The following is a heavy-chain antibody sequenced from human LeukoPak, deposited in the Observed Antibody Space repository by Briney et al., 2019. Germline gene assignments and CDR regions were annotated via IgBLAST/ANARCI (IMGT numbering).Heavy chain of an antibody. CDR2: IYTSGST. Sequence: PSETQSLTCTVSGGSISSYYWSWIRQPAGKGLEWIGRIYTSGSTNYNPSLKSRITMSVDTSKNQFSLKLSSVTAADTAVYYCAGPGIAAADPTLPLDYWGQGTLVTVSS. J-gene: IGHJ4*02. CDR3: AGPGIAAADPTLPLDY. CDR1: GGSISSYY. D-gene: IGHD6-13*01. V-gene: IGHV4-4*07.